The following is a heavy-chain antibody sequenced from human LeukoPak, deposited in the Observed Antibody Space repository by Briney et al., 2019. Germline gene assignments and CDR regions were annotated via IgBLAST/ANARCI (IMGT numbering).Heavy chain of an antibody. J-gene: IGHJ4*02. D-gene: IGHD3-22*01. V-gene: IGHV3-64*01. CDR3: AREKPFYDSSGYYYPIAFDY. Sequence: GGSLRLSCAASGFTFSSYAMHWVRQAPGKGLEYVSAISSNGGSTYYANSVKGRFTISRDNSKNTLYLQMGSLRAEDTALYYCAREKPFYDSSGYYYPIAFDYWGQGTLVTVSS. CDR1: GFTFSSYA. CDR2: ISSNGGST.